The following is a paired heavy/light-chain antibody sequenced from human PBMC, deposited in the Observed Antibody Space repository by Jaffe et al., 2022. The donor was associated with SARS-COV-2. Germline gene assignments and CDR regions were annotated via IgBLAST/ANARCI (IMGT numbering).Heavy chain of an antibody. J-gene: IGHJ6*02. V-gene: IGHV4-4*02. CDR1: GGSISSGDW. CDR3: ARVLIVGTIIYYGMDV. Sequence: QVQLQESGPGLVKPSGTLSLTCAVSGGSISSGDWWSWVRQPPGKGLEWIGEIYHSGSTNYNPSLKSRVTISVDKAKNQFSLRLSSVTAADTAVYYCARVLIVGTIIYYGMDVWGQGTTVTVSS. D-gene: IGHD1-26*01. CDR2: IYHSGST.
Light chain of an antibody. CDR3: MQALQTPRT. CDR2: LGS. Sequence: IVMTQSPLSLPVTPGEPASISCRSSQSLLHSNGYNYLDWYLQKPGQSPQLLIFLGSDRASGVPDRFSGSGSGTDFTLKISRVEAEDVGVYYCMQALQTPRTFGQGTKVEIK. V-gene: IGKV2-28*01. CDR1: QSLLHSNGYNY. J-gene: IGKJ1*01.